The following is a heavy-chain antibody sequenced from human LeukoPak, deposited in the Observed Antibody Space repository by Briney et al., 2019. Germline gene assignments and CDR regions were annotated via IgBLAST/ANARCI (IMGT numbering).Heavy chain of an antibody. CDR2: ISYDGSNK. D-gene: IGHD1-26*01. J-gene: IGHJ5*02. Sequence: GGSLRLSCAASGFTFSSYGMHWVRQAPGKGLEWVAVISYDGSNKYYADSVKGRFTISRDNSKNTLYLQMNSLRAEDTAVYYCAKIPRSGSYGLYWFDPWGQGTLVTVSS. CDR3: AKIPRSGSYGLYWFDP. V-gene: IGHV3-30*18. CDR1: GFTFSSYG.